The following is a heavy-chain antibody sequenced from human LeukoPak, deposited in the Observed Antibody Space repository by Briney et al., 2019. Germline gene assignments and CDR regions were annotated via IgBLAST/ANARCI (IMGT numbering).Heavy chain of an antibody. CDR1: GDSVSSNSAA. J-gene: IGHJ2*01. Sequence: SQTLSLTCAISGDSVSSNSAAWNWIRQSPSRGLEWLGRTYYRSKWYSDSTVSVKSRITINPDTSKNQFSLHLNSMTPEDTAVYYCTRDPSGGYYWYFDLWGRGTLVTVSS. CDR3: TRDPSGGYYWYFDL. CDR2: TYYRSKWYS. V-gene: IGHV6-1*01. D-gene: IGHD3-10*01.